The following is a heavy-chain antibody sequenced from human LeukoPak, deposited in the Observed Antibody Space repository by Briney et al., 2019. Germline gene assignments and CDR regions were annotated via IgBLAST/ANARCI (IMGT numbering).Heavy chain of an antibody. Sequence: GRSLRLSCAASGFTFSSYGMHWVRQAPGKGLEWVAVISYDGSNKYYADSVKGRFTISRDNSKNTLYLQMNSLRAEDTAVYYCARDLVRAKSGFDYWSQGTLVTVSS. CDR1: GFTFSSYG. CDR2: ISYDGSNK. CDR3: ARDLVRAKSGFDY. V-gene: IGHV3-30*03. D-gene: IGHD2-8*02. J-gene: IGHJ4*02.